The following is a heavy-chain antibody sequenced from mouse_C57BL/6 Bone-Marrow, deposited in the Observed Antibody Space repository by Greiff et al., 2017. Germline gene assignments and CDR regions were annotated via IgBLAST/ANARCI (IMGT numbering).Heavy chain of an antibody. J-gene: IGHJ2*01. CDR3: ARDDTTLVPYFDY. V-gene: IGHV1-78*01. D-gene: IGHD1-1*01. CDR1: GYTFTDHT. Sequence: VQLQQSDAELVKPGASVKISCKVSGYTFTDHTIHWMKQRPEQGLEWIGYIYPGDGSTKYNEMFKGKATLTADKSSSTAYMKLNSLTSEDSAVYFCARDDTTLVPYFDYWGQGTTLTVSS. CDR2: IYPGDGST.